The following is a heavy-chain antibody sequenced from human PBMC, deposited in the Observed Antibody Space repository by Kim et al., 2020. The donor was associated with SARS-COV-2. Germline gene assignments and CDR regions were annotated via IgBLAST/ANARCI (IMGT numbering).Heavy chain of an antibody. Sequence: ASVKVSCKVSGYTLTELSMHWVRQAPGKGLEWMGGFDPEDGETIYAQKFQGRVTMTEDTSTDTAYMELNSLRSEDTAVYYCATGFVLDGSLRPNYYYYYGMDVWGQGTTVTVSS. D-gene: IGHD3-10*01. CDR1: GYTLTELS. CDR3: ATGFVLDGSLRPNYYYYYGMDV. CDR2: FDPEDGET. J-gene: IGHJ6*02. V-gene: IGHV1-24*01.